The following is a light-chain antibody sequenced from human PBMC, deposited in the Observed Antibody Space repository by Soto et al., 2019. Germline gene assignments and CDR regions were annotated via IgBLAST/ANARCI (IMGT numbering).Light chain of an antibody. Sequence: QSALTQPPSASGSPGQSVTISCTGSSSDVGGYNYVSWYQQHPGKAPKLMIYDVSKRPSGVPDRLSGSKSGNTASLTVSGVQAEDEADYYCSCYGGSNTVVFGGGTKLTVL. J-gene: IGLJ2*01. V-gene: IGLV2-8*01. CDR2: DVS. CDR1: SSDVGGYNY. CDR3: SCYGGSNTVV.